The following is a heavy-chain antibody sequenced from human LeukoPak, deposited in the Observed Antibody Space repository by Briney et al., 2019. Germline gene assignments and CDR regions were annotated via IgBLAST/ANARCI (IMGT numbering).Heavy chain of an antibody. V-gene: IGHV4-39*01. Sequence: SETLSLTCTVSDGSINSSSYYWGWIRQPPGKGLEWIGSIYYSGSTYYNPSLKSRVTISVDTSKNQFSLKLSSVTAADTAVYYCARMNYYDSSGYSSNYYFDYWGQGTLVTVSS. CDR2: IYYSGST. CDR3: ARMNYYDSSGYSSNYYFDY. D-gene: IGHD3-22*01. J-gene: IGHJ4*02. CDR1: DGSINSSSYY.